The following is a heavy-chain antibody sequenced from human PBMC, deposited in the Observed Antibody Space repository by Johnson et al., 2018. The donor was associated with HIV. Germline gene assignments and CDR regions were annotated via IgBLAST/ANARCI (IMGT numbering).Heavy chain of an antibody. V-gene: IGHV3-NL1*01. CDR3: ARGRASWELYDAFEI. CDR2: IYSGGST. CDR1: GFTFDDYA. Sequence: QVQLVESGGVVVQPGGSLRLSCAASGFTFDDYAMHWVRQAPGKGLEWVSVIYSGGSTYQADSVKGRFTISRDNSKNTLYLQMSSLRAGDTAVYYCARGRASWELYDAFEIWGQGTMVIVSS. J-gene: IGHJ3*02. D-gene: IGHD1-26*01.